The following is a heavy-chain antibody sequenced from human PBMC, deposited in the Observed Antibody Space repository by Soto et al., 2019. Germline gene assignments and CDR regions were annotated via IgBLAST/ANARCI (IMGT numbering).Heavy chain of an antibody. D-gene: IGHD3-3*01. CDR1: GGTFSSYA. J-gene: IGHJ6*02. CDR3: ARDLSTYYDFWSGRGMDV. Sequence: SVKVSCKASGGTFSSYAISWVRQAPGQGLEWMGGIIPIFGTANYAQKFQGRVTITADESTSTAYMELSSLRSEDTAVYYCARDLSTYYDFWSGRGMDVWGQGTTVTVSS. CDR2: IIPIFGTA. V-gene: IGHV1-69*13.